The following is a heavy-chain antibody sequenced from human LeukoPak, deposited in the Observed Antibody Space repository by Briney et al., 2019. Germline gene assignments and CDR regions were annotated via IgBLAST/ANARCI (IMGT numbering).Heavy chain of an antibody. Sequence: GASVKVCCKASGYTVTGYCMHWVRQAPGQGLEWMGWINPNSGGTNYAQKFQGRVTMTRDTSISTAYMELSRLRSDDTAVYYCARDYGLRLGELSRFDYWGQGTLVTVSS. J-gene: IGHJ4*02. CDR3: ARDYGLRLGELSRFDY. CDR2: INPNSGGT. D-gene: IGHD3-16*02. CDR1: GYTVTGYC. V-gene: IGHV1-2*02.